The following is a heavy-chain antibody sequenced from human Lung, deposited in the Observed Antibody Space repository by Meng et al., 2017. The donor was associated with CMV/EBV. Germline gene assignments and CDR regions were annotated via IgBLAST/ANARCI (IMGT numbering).Heavy chain of an antibody. Sequence: SXTLSLXCTVSGYSISSGYYWGWIRQPPGKGLEWIGSIYHSGSTYYNPSLKSRVTISVDTSKNQFSLKLTSVTAADTAVYYCARDGRYCTNGVCSYDAFDIXGQGXMVT. CDR3: ARDGRYCTNGVCSYDAFDI. V-gene: IGHV4-38-2*02. D-gene: IGHD2-8*01. J-gene: IGHJ3*02. CDR1: GYSISSGYY. CDR2: IYHSGST.